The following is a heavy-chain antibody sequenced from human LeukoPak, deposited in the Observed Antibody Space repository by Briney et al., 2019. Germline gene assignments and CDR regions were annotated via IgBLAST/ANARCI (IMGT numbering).Heavy chain of an antibody. CDR2: VNSNGGT. CDR1: GGSISTFS. CDR3: ARDAGGTWFDP. V-gene: IGHV4-59*01. Sequence: SEALSLTCTVSGGSISTFSWNWIRQPPGQGLEWIGYVNSNGGTYNNPSLKSRVTVSLDMSKNQFSLKLSSATAADTAVYYCARDAGGTWFDPWGQGILVTVSS. J-gene: IGHJ5*02.